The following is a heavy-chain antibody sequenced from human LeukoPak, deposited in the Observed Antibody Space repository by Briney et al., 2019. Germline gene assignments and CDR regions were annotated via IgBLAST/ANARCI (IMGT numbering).Heavy chain of an antibody. D-gene: IGHD2-15*01. CDR1: GFTFSSYA. CDR3: ARASSSCSGGSCYSDY. J-gene: IGHJ4*02. V-gene: IGHV3-30*04. CDR2: ISYDGSNK. Sequence: GSLRLSCAASGFTFSSYAMHWVRQAPGKGLEWVAVISYDGSNKYYADSVKGRFTISRDNSKNTLYLQMNSLRAEDTAVYYCARASSSCSGGSCYSDYWGQGTLVTVSS.